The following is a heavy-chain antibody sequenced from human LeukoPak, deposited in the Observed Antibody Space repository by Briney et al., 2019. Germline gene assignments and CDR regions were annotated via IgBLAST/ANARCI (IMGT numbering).Heavy chain of an antibody. CDR1: GGTFSSYA. D-gene: IGHD5-24*01. J-gene: IGHJ5*02. CDR3: ARAAAPLEMATMETWFDP. CDR2: IIPILGIA. Sequence: SVKVSCKASGGTFSSYAISWVRQAPGQGLEWMGRIIPILGIANYAQKFQGRVTITADKSTSTAYMELSGLRSEDTAVYYCARAAAPLEMATMETWFDPWGQGTLVTVSS. V-gene: IGHV1-69*04.